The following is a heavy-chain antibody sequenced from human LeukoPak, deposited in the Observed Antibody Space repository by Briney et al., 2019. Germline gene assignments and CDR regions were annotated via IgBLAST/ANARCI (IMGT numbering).Heavy chain of an antibody. V-gene: IGHV3-30*18. CDR3: AKASYYDILTGETQYYLYY. J-gene: IGHJ4*02. CDR2: ISYDGSNK. Sequence: AGSLTLSCADSGFTFSSYGMHWVRQAPGKGLEWVAVISYDGSNKYYADSVKGRFTISRDNSKNTLYLQMNSLRAEDTAVYYCAKASYYDILTGETQYYLYYWGQGTLVTVSS. CDR1: GFTFSSYG. D-gene: IGHD3-9*01.